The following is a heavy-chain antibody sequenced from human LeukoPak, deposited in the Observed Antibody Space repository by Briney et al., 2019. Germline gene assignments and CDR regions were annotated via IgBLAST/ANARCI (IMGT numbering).Heavy chain of an antibody. J-gene: IGHJ4*02. CDR2: TYYRSKWSY. CDR1: GDSVSSNDAA. D-gene: IGHD3-10*01. V-gene: IGHV6-1*01. Sequence: SQTLSLTCAISGDSVSSNDAAWNWIRQSPSRGLEWLGRTYYRSKWSYDYAVSMKSRITINPDTSKNQFSLQLNSVTPEDTAVYYCARKNTMVRGVITPLDYWGQGTLATASS. CDR3: ARKNTMVRGVITPLDY.